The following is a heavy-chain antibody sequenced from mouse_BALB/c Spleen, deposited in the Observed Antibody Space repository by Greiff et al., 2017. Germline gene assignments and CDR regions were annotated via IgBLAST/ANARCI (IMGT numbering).Heavy chain of an antibody. D-gene: IGHD2-1*01. J-gene: IGHJ4*01. CDR3: ARSHGKDAMDY. CDR2: ISTYYGDA. CDR1: GYTFTDYA. V-gene: IGHV1S137*01. Sequence: QVQLKQSGAELVRPGVSVKISCKGSGYTFTDYAMHWVKQSHAKSLEWIGVISTYYGDASYNQKFKGKATMTVDKSSSTAYMELARLTSEDSAIYYCARSHGKDAMDYWGQGTSVTVSS.